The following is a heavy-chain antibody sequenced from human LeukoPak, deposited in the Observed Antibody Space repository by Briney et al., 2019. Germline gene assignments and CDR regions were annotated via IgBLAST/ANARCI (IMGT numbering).Heavy chain of an antibody. CDR3: ARGVGYYCSSTNCPLGY. V-gene: IGHV4-34*01. J-gene: IGHJ4*02. CDR1: GGSFSGYY. CDR2: INHSGST. Sequence: SETLSLTCAVYGGSFSGYYWSWIRQPPEKGLEWIGEINHSGSTNYNPSLKSRVTISVDTSKNQFSLKLSSVTAADTAVYYCARGVGYYCSSTNCPLGYWGQGTLVTVSS. D-gene: IGHD2-2*01.